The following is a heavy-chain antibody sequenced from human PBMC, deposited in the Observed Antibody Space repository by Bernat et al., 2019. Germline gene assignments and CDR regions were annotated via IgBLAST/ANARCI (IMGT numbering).Heavy chain of an antibody. V-gene: IGHV3-15*07. CDR2: IKSKTDGGTT. J-gene: IGHJ4*02. Sequence: EVQLVESGGGLVKPGGSLRLSCAASGFTFSNAWMNWVRQTPGKGLEWVGRIKSKTDGGTTDYAAPVKGRFTISRDDSKNTLYLQMNSLKTEDTAVYYCTTTWIQPWLRPDYWGQGTLVTVSS. CDR3: TTTWIQPWLRPDY. D-gene: IGHD5-18*01. CDR1: GFTFSNAW.